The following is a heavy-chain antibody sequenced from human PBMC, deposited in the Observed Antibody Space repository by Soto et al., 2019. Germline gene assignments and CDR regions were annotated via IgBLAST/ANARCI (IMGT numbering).Heavy chain of an antibody. CDR3: ARGASSFDN. Sequence: GGSLRLSCAASGISVGTNYLTWVRQAPGKGLEWVSFIYSDGTTYYADSVKGRFTISGDTSNNTLYLQMNSLRAEDTAVYYCARGASSFDNWGQGTLVTVSS. CDR1: GISVGTNY. J-gene: IGHJ4*02. V-gene: IGHV3-53*01. CDR2: IYSDGTT.